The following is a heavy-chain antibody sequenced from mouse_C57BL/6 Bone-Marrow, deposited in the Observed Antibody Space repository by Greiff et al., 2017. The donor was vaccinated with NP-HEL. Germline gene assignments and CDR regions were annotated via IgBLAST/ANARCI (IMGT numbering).Heavy chain of an antibody. CDR3: ADWGDYFDY. Sequence: VKLMESGPELVKPGASVKISCKASGYAFSSSWMNWVKQRPGKGLEWIGRIYPGDGDTNYNGKFKGKATLTADKSSSTAYMQLSSLTSEDSAVYFCADWGDYFDYWGQGTTLTVSS. J-gene: IGHJ2*01. D-gene: IGHD4-1*01. CDR2: IYPGDGDT. CDR1: GYAFSSSW. V-gene: IGHV1-82*01.